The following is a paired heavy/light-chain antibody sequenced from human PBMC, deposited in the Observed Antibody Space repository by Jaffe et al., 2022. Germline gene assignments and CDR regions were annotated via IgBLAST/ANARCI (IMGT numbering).Heavy chain of an antibody. J-gene: IGHJ4*02. CDR1: GYSISSGHY. Sequence: QVQLQESGPGLVKPSETLSLTCAVSGYSISSGHYWGWIRQPPGKGLEWIANIYHGGNTYYNPSLKSRVTISVDTSKNQFSLKLSSVTAADTAMYYCARNLYCSSTTCLGGAYYFENWGQGTLVTVSA. CDR3: ARNLYCSSTTCLGGAYYFEN. V-gene: IGHV4-38-2*01. CDR2: IYHGGNT. D-gene: IGHD2-2*01.
Light chain of an antibody. CDR3: SSHAGSNNFKV. CDR2: EVS. J-gene: IGLJ2*01. V-gene: IGLV2-8*01. CDR1: RSDVGGYSY. Sequence: QSALTQPPSVSGSPGQSVTISCTGTRSDVGGYSYVSWYQQHPGKAPKLMIFEVSKRPSGVPDRFSGSKSDNTASLTVSGLQAEDEADYYCSSHAGSNNFKVFGGGTKLTVL.